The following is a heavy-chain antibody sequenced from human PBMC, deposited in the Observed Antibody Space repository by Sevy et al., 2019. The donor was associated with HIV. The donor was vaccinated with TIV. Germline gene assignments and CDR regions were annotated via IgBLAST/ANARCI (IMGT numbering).Heavy chain of an antibody. D-gene: IGHD3-22*01. J-gene: IGHJ4*02. V-gene: IGHV3-23*01. Sequence: GGSLRLSCAASGFTFSRYAMNWVRQAPGKGLEWVSGIGGSGGSGDKTNYADSVKGRFTISRDDSKNSLYLQLNSLRAEDTAIYYCATKYDSSGYFDYWGQGTLVTVSS. CDR1: GFTFSRYA. CDR3: ATKYDSSGYFDY. CDR2: IGGSGGSGDKT.